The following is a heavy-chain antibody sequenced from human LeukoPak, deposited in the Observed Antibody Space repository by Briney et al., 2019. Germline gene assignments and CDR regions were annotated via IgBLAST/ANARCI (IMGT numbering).Heavy chain of an antibody. J-gene: IGHJ5*02. V-gene: IGHV1-2*02. CDR2: INPNSGGT. CDR1: GYTFTGYY. CDR3: ATFQFIVVPAAINWFDP. Sequence: ASVKVSCKASGYTFTGYYMHWVRQAPGQGLEWMGWINPNSGGTNYAQKFQGRVTMTRDTSISTAYMELSRLRSDDTTVYSCATFQFIVVPAAINWFDPWGQGTLVTVSS. D-gene: IGHD2-2*02.